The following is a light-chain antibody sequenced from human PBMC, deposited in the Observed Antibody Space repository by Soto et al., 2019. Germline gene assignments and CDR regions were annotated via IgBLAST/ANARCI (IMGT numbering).Light chain of an antibody. CDR1: QRVSSN. V-gene: IGKV3-15*01. CDR3: QQYNDWPLT. J-gene: IGKJ1*01. CDR2: GAF. Sequence: EIVMTQYPVTLSVSPGERTTLSCRASQRVSSNLAWYQQKPGQAPSLLIYGAFTRATGIPARFSGTGSVTEFTLTISRLQSEDFALYYCQQYNDWPLTFGQGNKVDI.